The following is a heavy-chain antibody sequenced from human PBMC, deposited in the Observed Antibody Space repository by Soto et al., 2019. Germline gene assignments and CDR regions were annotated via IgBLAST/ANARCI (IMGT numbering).Heavy chain of an antibody. J-gene: IGHJ4*02. CDR3: AKCYDILTGLMDY. D-gene: IGHD3-9*01. V-gene: IGHV3-23*01. CDR2: ISGSGGSA. CDR1: GFIFSGYA. Sequence: GGSLRLSCAASGFIFSGYAMSWVRQAPGKGLEWVSTISGSGGSAYYADSVKGRFTISRDNSNNTLYLEMNSLRAGDTAVYYCAKCYDILTGLMDYWGQGTLVTVSS.